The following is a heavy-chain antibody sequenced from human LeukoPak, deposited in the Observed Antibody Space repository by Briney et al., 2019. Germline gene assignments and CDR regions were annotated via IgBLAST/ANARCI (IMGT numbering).Heavy chain of an antibody. CDR1: GFTFSSYW. V-gene: IGHV3-7*01. J-gene: IGHJ4*02. CDR3: ARNWSPYDY. CDR2: IKQDGSES. Sequence: TGGSLRLSCAASGFTFSSYWVNWVRQAPGKGLEWVANIKQDGSESHFVDSVKGRFTISRDNAKNSLYMQMNSLRVEDTAVYYCARNWSPYDYWGQGTLVTVSS.